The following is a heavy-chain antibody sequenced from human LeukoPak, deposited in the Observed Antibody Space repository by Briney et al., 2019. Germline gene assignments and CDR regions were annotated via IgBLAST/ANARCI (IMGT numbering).Heavy chain of an antibody. CDR3: ARDLLYSSGGSCYSLDAFDI. J-gene: IGHJ3*02. V-gene: IGHV1-18*04. Sequence: GASVKVSCKASGYTFTSYGISWVRQAPGQGLEWMGWISAYNGNTNYAQKLQGRVTMTTDTSTSTAYMELRSLRSDDTAVYYCARDLLYSSGGSCYSLDAFDIWGQGTMVTVSS. CDR2: ISAYNGNT. CDR1: GYTFTSYG. D-gene: IGHD2-15*01.